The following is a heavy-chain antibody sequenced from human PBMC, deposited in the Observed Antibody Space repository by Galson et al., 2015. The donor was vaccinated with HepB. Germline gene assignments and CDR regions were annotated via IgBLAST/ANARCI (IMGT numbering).Heavy chain of an antibody. J-gene: IGHJ1*01. CDR2: IDPLSGAT. D-gene: IGHD2-8*01. Sequence: SVKVSCKASGKTFIGYYIHWVRLAPGHGPEWVGRIDPLSGATNLAHKFQGRVTLTRDTSSSSAYMELSGLRLDDTAVYYCASNHIPARLCSNGVCPLDEWGQGTLVTVAS. CDR3: ASNHIPARLCSNGVCPLDE. CDR1: GKTFIGYY. V-gene: IGHV1-2*06.